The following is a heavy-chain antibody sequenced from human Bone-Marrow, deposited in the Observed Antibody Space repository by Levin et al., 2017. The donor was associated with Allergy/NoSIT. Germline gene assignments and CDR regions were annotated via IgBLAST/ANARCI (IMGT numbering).Heavy chain of an antibody. Sequence: PGGSLRLSCAASGFTFRNYAMSWVRQAPGKGLEWVSAINNSGGRTFYADSVKGRFTISRDNSKNTLSLHMNSLRAEDTAVYYCAKELDDDALDIWGQGTMVTVS. CDR1: GFTFRNYA. V-gene: IGHV3-23*01. D-gene: IGHD2-2*03. J-gene: IGHJ3*02. CDR2: INNSGGRT. CDR3: AKELDDDALDI.